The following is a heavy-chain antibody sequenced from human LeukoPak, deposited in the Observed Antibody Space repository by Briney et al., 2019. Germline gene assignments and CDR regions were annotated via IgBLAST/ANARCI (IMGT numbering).Heavy chain of an antibody. Sequence: SETLSLTCTVSGGSISSGGYYWTWIRQHPGKGLEWIGNIYYSGSTYHNPSLKRRVTISVDTSKNQFSLKLSSVTAADTAVYYCAREATLQRLNWFDPWGQGTLVTVSS. D-gene: IGHD6-25*01. CDR2: IYYSGST. J-gene: IGHJ5*02. CDR1: GGSISSGGYY. CDR3: AREATLQRLNWFDP. V-gene: IGHV4-31*03.